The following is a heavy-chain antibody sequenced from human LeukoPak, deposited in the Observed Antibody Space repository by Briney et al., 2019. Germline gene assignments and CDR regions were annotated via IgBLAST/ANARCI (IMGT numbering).Heavy chain of an antibody. CDR2: INSDGSSI. Sequence: GGSLRLSCAASGFTFSSHWMHWVRQAPGKGLVWVSRINSDGSSISYADSVKGRFTISRDNAKNTLYLQMNSLRAEDTAVYYCARESGGYYSNYVDYWGQGTLVTVSS. D-gene: IGHD4-11*01. J-gene: IGHJ4*02. CDR3: ARESGGYYSNYVDY. V-gene: IGHV3-74*01. CDR1: GFTFSSHW.